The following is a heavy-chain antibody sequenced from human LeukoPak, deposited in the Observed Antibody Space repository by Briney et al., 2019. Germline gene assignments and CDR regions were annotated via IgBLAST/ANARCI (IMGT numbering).Heavy chain of an antibody. Sequence: GGSLRLSCAASGFTFSSYGMHWVRQAPGKGLEWVAVISYDGSNKYYADSAKGRFTISRDNSKNTLYLQMNSLRAEDTAVYYCAKDLHSGHFDYWGQGTLVTVSS. CDR3: AKDLHSGHFDY. D-gene: IGHD6-25*01. V-gene: IGHV3-30*18. J-gene: IGHJ4*02. CDR1: GFTFSSYG. CDR2: ISYDGSNK.